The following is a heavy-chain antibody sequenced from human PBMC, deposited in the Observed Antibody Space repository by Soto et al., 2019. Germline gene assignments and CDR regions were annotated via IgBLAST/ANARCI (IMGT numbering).Heavy chain of an antibody. CDR3: ARDCSSTSCYTPHYGMDV. V-gene: IGHV3-53*01. D-gene: IGHD2-2*02. Sequence: GGSLRLSCAASGFSVSGNYMSWVRQAPGKGLEWVSVIYSDGSTYYADSVKGRFTISRDNSKNMMYLQMNSLRAEDTAVYYCARDCSSTSCYTPHYGMDVWGQGTTVTVSS. CDR1: GFSVSGNY. CDR2: IYSDGST. J-gene: IGHJ6*02.